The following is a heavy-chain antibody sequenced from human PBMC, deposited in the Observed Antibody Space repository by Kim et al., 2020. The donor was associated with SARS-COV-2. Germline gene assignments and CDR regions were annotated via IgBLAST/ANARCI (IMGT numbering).Heavy chain of an antibody. D-gene: IGHD3-10*01. Sequence: SETLSLTCTVSGGSISSGDYYWSWIRQPPGKGLEWIGYIYYSGSTYYNPSLKSRVTISVDTSKNQFSLKLSPVTAADTAVYYCAGGYYYGSGSLVYGMDVWGQGTTVTVSS. CDR2: IYYSGST. V-gene: IGHV4-30-4*01. CDR3: AGGYYYGSGSLVYGMDV. CDR1: GGSISSGDYY. J-gene: IGHJ6*02.